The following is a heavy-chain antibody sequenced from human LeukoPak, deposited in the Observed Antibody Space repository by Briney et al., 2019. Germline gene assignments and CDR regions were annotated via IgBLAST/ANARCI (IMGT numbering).Heavy chain of an antibody. Sequence: PSETLSLTCAVYGGSFSGYYWSWIRQPPGKGLEWIGEINHSGSTNYNPSLKSRVTISVDTSKNQFSLKLSSVTAADTAVYYCARRVPNAEYLGYCSGGSCYSWDNWFDPWGQGTLVTVSS. V-gene: IGHV4-34*01. CDR2: INHSGST. J-gene: IGHJ5*02. CDR1: GGSFSGYY. D-gene: IGHD2-15*01. CDR3: ARRVPNAEYLGYCSGGSCYSWDNWFDP.